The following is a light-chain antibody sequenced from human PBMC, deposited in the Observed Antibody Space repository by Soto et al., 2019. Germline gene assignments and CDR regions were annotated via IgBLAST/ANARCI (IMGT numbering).Light chain of an antibody. J-gene: IGLJ1*01. V-gene: IGLV2-14*01. Sequence: QSVLTQPASVSGSPGQSITISCTVTSSDVGGFHSVSWYQQHPGKAPKLIIYEVSNRPSGVSNRFSGSKSGNTASLTISGLQTEDEADYYCSSYTTSSTDVFGTGTKVTLL. CDR2: EVS. CDR1: SSDVGGFHS. CDR3: SSYTTSSTDV.